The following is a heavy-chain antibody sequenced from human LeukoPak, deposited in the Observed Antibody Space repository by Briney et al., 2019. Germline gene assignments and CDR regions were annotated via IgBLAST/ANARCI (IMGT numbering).Heavy chain of an antibody. Sequence: PGGSLRLSCAASGFTFSSYWIHWVRQAPGKGLVWVSRINSDGSSTSYADSVKGRVTISRDNAKNTLYLQMNSLRAGDTAVYYCARVYYYGSGTFDYWGQGTLVTVSS. D-gene: IGHD3-10*01. CDR3: ARVYYYGSGTFDY. CDR2: INSDGSST. J-gene: IGHJ4*02. CDR1: GFTFSSYW. V-gene: IGHV3-74*01.